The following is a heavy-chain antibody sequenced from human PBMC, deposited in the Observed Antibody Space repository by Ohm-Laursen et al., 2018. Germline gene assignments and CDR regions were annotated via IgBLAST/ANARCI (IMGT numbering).Heavy chain of an antibody. D-gene: IGHD2-15*01. J-gene: IGHJ4*02. Sequence: ASVKVSCKASGYTFTGYYMHWVRQAPGQGLEWMGWINPNSGGTNYAQKFQGRVTMTRDTSISTAYMELSRLRSDDTAAYYCASDIYCSGGSCSLWGQGTLVTVSS. CDR1: GYTFTGYY. CDR3: ASDIYCSGGSCSL. V-gene: IGHV1-2*02. CDR2: INPNSGGT.